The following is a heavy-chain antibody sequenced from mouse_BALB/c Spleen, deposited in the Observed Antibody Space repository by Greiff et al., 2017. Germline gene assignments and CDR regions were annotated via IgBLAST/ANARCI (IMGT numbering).Heavy chain of an antibody. CDR2: INPSNGGT. J-gene: IGHJ4*01. V-gene: IGHV1S81*02. Sequence: QVQLQQSGAELVKPGASVKLSCKASGYTFTSYYMYWVKQRPGQGLEWIGEINPSNGGTNFNEKFKSKATLTVDKSSSTAYMQLSSLTSEDSAVYYCTRDHEAMDYWGQGTSVTVSS. CDR1: GYTFTSYY. CDR3: TRDHEAMDY.